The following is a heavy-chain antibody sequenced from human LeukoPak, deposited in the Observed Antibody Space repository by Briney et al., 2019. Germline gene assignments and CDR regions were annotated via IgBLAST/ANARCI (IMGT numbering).Heavy chain of an antibody. V-gene: IGHV3-48*01. D-gene: IGHD6-19*01. CDR2: IGPSSNAI. CDR3: ARLGGWYFDY. J-gene: IGHJ4*02. CDR1: GFTFSGYS. Sequence: PGGSLRLSCAASGFTFSGYSMNWVRQAPGKGLEWVSYIGPSSNAIHYPDSVKGRFTISRDNAKNSLYLQMNSLRAEDTAVYYCARLGGWYFDYWGQGTLVTVSS.